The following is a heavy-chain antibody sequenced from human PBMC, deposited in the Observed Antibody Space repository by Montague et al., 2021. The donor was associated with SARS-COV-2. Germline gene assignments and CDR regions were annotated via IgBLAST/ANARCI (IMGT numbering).Heavy chain of an antibody. CDR1: GGSFSDYY. CDR2: INHSGST. Sequence: SETLSLTCAVHGGSFSDYYWSWIRQPPGKGLEWIGEINHSGSTNYNPSLKSRVTISVDTSKNQFSLKLSSVTAADTAVYYCARGAPTISMIVVVFTGAGWYFDLWSRGTLVTVSS. V-gene: IGHV4-34*01. D-gene: IGHD3-22*01. J-gene: IGHJ2*01. CDR3: ARGAPTISMIVVVFTGAGWYFDL.